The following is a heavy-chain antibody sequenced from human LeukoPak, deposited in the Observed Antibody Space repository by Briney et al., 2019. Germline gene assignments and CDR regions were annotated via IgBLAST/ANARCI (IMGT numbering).Heavy chain of an antibody. Sequence: PSETLSLTCTVSGVSTGRDLYYWTWIRQPAGKGLEWIGRIYSSGTTNYNPSLKSRVTISVERSKNQVSLMLTSVSASDMCAYQSAGCASGSGSYAKWFDPWGQGTLVIVSS. D-gene: IGHD3-10*01. V-gene: IGHV4-61*02. CDR1: GVSTGRDLYY. J-gene: IGHJ5*02. CDR3: AGCASGSGSYAKWFDP. CDR2: IYSSGTT.